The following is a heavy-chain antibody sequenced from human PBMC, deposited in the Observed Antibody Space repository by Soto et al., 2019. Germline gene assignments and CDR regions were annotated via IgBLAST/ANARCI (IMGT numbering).Heavy chain of an antibody. CDR3: ARVVPAAILGVENLPSGMDV. D-gene: IGHD2-2*01. V-gene: IGHV1-69*13. CDR2: IIPIFGTA. J-gene: IGHJ6*02. Sequence: SVKVSCKASGGTFSSYAISWVRQAPGQGLEWMGGIIPIFGTANYAQKFQGRVTITADESTSTAYMELSSLRSEDTAVYYCARVVPAAILGVENLPSGMDVWGQGTTVTVSS. CDR1: GGTFSSYA.